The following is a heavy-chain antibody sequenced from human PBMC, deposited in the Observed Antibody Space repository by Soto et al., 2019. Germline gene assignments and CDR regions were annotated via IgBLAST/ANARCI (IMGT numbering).Heavy chain of an antibody. D-gene: IGHD3-22*01. CDR1: GFTFSSYA. CDR2: ISGSGGST. Sequence: PGGSLSLSCAASGFTFSSYAMSSVRQAPGKRLEWVSAISGSGGSTYYADCVKGRFTISRDNSKNTLYLQMNSLRDEDTAVYYCVIGGVVVAHNYYYGMDVWGQGTMVTVSS. CDR3: VIGGVVVAHNYYYGMDV. V-gene: IGHV3-23*01. J-gene: IGHJ6*02.